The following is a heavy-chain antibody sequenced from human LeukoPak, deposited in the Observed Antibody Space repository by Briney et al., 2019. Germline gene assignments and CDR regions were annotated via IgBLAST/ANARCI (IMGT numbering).Heavy chain of an antibody. J-gene: IGHJ4*02. Sequence: GGSLRLSCAASGFTFSSYAMSWVRQAPGKGLEWGSAISGSGGSTYYADSVKGRFTISRDNSKNTLYLQMNSLRAEDTAVYYCQGSGYYDGFDYWGQGTLVTVSS. CDR1: GFTFSSYA. D-gene: IGHD3-22*01. CDR3: QGSGYYDGFDY. CDR2: ISGSGGST. V-gene: IGHV3-23*01.